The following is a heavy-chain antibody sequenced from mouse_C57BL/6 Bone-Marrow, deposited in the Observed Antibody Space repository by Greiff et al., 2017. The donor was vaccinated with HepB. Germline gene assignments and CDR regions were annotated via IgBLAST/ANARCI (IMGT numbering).Heavy chain of an antibody. V-gene: IGHV5-17*01. J-gene: IGHJ4*01. CDR1: GFTFSDYG. CDR3: AREGLTRGAMDY. Sequence: EVQRVESGGGLVKPGGSLKLSCAASGFTFSDYGMHWVRQAPEKGLEWVAYISSGSRTIYYADTVKGRFTISRANAKNTLFLQMTSLSSEYTAMYYCAREGLTRGAMDYWGQGTSVTVSS. CDR2: ISSGSRTI. D-gene: IGHD2-13*01.